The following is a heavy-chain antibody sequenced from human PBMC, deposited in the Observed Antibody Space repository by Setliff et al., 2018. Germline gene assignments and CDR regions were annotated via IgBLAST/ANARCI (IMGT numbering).Heavy chain of an antibody. D-gene: IGHD3-22*01. Sequence: SETLSLTCTVSGGSITDENSWWAWIRKPAGKRPEWLGLIYIRGGTDYNPSLKSRVTISLDTSRNQYSLNLTSVTAADTAVYYCAREGSSGYFVDYLGQGTLVA. V-gene: IGHV4-61*02. CDR3: AREGSSGYFVDY. CDR1: GGSITDENSW. J-gene: IGHJ4*02. CDR2: IYIRGGT.